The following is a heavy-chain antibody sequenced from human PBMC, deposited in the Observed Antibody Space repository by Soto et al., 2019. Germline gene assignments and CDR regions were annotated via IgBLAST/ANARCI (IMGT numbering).Heavy chain of an antibody. Sequence: QVPLQESGPGLVKPSETLSLTCTVSGGSISSYYWSWIRQPPGKGLEWIGYIYYSGSTNYNPSLKSRVTISVDTSKNQFSLKLSSVTAADTAVYYCARDGDGYNRGPFDYWGQGTLVTVSS. J-gene: IGHJ4*02. CDR3: ARDGDGYNRGPFDY. V-gene: IGHV4-59*01. CDR1: GGSISSYY. D-gene: IGHD5-12*01. CDR2: IYYSGST.